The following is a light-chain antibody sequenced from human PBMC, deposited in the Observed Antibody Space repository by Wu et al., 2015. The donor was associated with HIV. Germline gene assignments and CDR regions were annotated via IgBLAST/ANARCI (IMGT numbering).Light chain of an antibody. CDR2: GTS. J-gene: IGKJ2*03. CDR1: QSVSSTY. Sequence: EIVLTQSPGTLSLSPGERATLSCRASQSVSSTYLAWYQQKPGQAPRLLMYGTSSRATGIPDRFSGSGSGTDFTLTISRLEPEDVAVYYCQQYGTSRYSFGQGTKLEIK. V-gene: IGKV3-20*01. CDR3: QQYGTSRYS.